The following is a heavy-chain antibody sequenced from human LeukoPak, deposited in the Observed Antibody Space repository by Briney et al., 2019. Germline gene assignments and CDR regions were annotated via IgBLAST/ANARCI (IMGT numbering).Heavy chain of an antibody. CDR1: GFTFSSYA. Sequence: GGSLRLSCAASGFTFSSYAMHWVRQAPGKGQEWVAVIPYDGSNKYYADSVKGRFTISRDNSKNTLYLQMNSLRAEDTAVYYCARVGSGWSIDYWGQGTLVTVSS. V-gene: IGHV3-30*04. CDR2: IPYDGSNK. CDR3: ARVGSGWSIDY. J-gene: IGHJ4*02. D-gene: IGHD6-19*01.